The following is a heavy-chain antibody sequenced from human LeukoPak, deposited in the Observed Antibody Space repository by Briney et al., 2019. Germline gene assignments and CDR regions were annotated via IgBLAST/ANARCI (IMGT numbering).Heavy chain of an antibody. CDR1: GGTFSSYS. D-gene: IGHD3-10*01. CDR2: IIPIFGTA. V-gene: IGHV1-69*13. Sequence: SVKVSCKASGGTFSSYSISWVRQAPAQGLEWMGGIIPIFGTAHYAQKFQGRVTITEDESTSTAYMELSSLRPDDTGMYYCVSYDHGSGSYYIDAFDVWGQGTMVTVSS. CDR3: VSYDHGSGSYYIDAFDV. J-gene: IGHJ3*01.